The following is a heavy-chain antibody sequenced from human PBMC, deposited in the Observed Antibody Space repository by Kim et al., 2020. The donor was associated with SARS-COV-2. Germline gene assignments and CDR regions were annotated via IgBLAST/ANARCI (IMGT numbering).Heavy chain of an antibody. CDR3: AREYYDILTGYYYFDY. J-gene: IGHJ4*02. V-gene: IGHV4-31*02. Sequence: SLKSRVTISVDTSKNQFSLKLSSVTAADTAVYYCAREYYDILTGYYYFDYWGQGTLVTVSS. D-gene: IGHD3-9*01.